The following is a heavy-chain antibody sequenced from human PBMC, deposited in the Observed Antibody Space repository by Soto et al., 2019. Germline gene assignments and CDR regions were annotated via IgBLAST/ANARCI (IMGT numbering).Heavy chain of an antibody. CDR1: GFTFSSYT. D-gene: IGHD6-19*01. V-gene: IGHV3-30-3*01. CDR3: ARGAGIAVAGTSFDY. Sequence: QVQLVESGGGVVQPGRSLRLSCAASGFTFSSYTMHWVRQAPGKGLEWVALISYDGSYKYYADSVKGRFTISRDNSKYTLYLQMNSLTAEDTAVYYCARGAGIAVAGTSFDYWGQGTLVTVSS. CDR2: ISYDGSYK. J-gene: IGHJ4*02.